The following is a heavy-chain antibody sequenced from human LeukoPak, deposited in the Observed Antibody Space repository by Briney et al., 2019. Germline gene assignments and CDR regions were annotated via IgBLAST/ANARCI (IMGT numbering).Heavy chain of an antibody. CDR1: GLTFDAYA. CDR2: ITWSNGEI. J-gene: IGHJ4*02. D-gene: IGHD6-19*01. Sequence: GGSLRLSCAASGLTFDAYAVHWVRQAPGKGLEWVSGITWSNGEIAYADSVKGRFTISRDNAKMYLQMNSLRTEDTAVYYCAKSLRNGSGWASDYWGQGTLVTVSS. CDR3: AKSLRNGSGWASDY. V-gene: IGHV3-9*01.